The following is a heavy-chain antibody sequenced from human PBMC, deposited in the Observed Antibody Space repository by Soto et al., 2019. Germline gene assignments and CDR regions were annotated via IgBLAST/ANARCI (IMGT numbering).Heavy chain of an antibody. J-gene: IGHJ6*02. V-gene: IGHV1-18*01. CDR1: GYTCTSYG. D-gene: IGHD4-17*01. CDR2: ISAYNGNT. CDR3: AWGPNGDYYYYGMDV. Sequence: GASVKVSCKASGYTCTSYGISWVRQAPGQGLEWMGWISAYNGNTNYAQKLQGRVTMTTDTSTSTAYVELRGLRSDDTAVYYCAWGPNGDYYYYGMDVWGQGTTVTVSS.